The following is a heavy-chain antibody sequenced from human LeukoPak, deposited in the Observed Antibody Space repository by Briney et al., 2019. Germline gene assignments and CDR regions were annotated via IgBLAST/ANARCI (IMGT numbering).Heavy chain of an antibody. Sequence: GGSLRLSCAASGFTFSSYAMSWVRQAPGKGLEWVSAISGSGGSTYYADSVKGRFTTSRDNPNNTLYLQMNSLRAEDTAVYYCARGAGYCSSTSCPYYYYYYMDVWGKGTTVTVSS. D-gene: IGHD2-2*01. CDR1: GFTFSSYA. CDR2: ISGSGGST. CDR3: ARGAGYCSSTSCPYYYYYYMDV. V-gene: IGHV3-23*01. J-gene: IGHJ6*03.